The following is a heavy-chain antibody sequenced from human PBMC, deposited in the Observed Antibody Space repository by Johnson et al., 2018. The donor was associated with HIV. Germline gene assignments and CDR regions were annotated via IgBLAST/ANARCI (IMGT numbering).Heavy chain of an antibody. CDR2: VKQDGSEK. Sequence: EVQLVESGGGVVRPGGSLRLSCAASGFTFSSYWMAWVRQAPGKGLEWVANVKQDGSEKNYVDSVKGRFTISGDNAKNSLYLQMNSLRAEDTAVYYCAREEGNDILTRGDAFDIWGQGTLVTVSS. CDR1: GFTFSSYW. V-gene: IGHV3-7*01. CDR3: AREEGNDILTRGDAFDI. J-gene: IGHJ3*02. D-gene: IGHD3-9*01.